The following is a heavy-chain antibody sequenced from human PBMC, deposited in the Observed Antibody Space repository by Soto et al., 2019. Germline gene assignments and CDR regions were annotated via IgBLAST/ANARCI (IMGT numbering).Heavy chain of an antibody. Sequence: GGSLRFSCVVSGLTLSNYDMHWVRQAPGKGLEWVAFISYDGSKKYYADSVKGRFTISRDNSKNTLYMQMNSLRAEDTAVYYCAKEGTAADFDYWGQGTLVTVSS. V-gene: IGHV3-30*18. D-gene: IGHD6-13*01. J-gene: IGHJ4*02. CDR3: AKEGTAADFDY. CDR1: GLTLSNYD. CDR2: ISYDGSKK.